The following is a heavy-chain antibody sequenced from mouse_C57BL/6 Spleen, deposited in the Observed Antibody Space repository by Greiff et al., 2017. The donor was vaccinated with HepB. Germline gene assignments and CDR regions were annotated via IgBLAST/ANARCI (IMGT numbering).Heavy chain of an antibody. D-gene: IGHD1-1*01. J-gene: IGHJ1*03. CDR2: ISSGGDYI. Sequence: EVKLQESGEGLVKPGGSLKLSCAASGFTFSSYAMSWVRQTPEKRLEWVAYISSGGDYICYADTLKGRFTISRDNARNTLYLQMSSLKSEDTALYYCTRVHYGSSLYWYFDVWGTGTTVTVSS. V-gene: IGHV5-9-1*02. CDR1: GFTFSSYA. CDR3: TRVHYGSSLYWYFDV.